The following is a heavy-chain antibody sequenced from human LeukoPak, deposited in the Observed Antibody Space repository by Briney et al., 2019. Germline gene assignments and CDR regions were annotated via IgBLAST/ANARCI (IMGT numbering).Heavy chain of an antibody. CDR1: GFIFSSYG. V-gene: IGHV3-33*06. J-gene: IGHJ4*02. D-gene: IGHD3-10*01. Sequence: GGSLRLSCAASGFIFSSYGMHWVRQAPGKGLEWVAVILSDGSKDFYADSVKGRFTISRDNSKNTLYLQMNNLRAEDTAVYYCAKTPILVWFGLDTKKLYYFDSWGQGTLVTVSS. CDR3: AKTPILVWFGLDTKKLYYFDS. CDR2: ILSDGSKD.